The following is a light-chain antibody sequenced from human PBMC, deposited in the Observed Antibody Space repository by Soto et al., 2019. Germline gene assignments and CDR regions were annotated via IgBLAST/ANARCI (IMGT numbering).Light chain of an antibody. CDR1: QSVSSSY. J-gene: IGKJ5*01. CDR3: QQYGRSPLIT. V-gene: IGKV3-20*01. CDR2: GAS. Sequence: EIVLTQSPGTLSLSPGERATLSCRASQSVSSSYLAWYQQKPGQAPRLLIYGASNRATGIPDRFSGSGSGTDFTLTISRLEPEDFAVYYCQQYGRSPLITFGQGTRLESK.